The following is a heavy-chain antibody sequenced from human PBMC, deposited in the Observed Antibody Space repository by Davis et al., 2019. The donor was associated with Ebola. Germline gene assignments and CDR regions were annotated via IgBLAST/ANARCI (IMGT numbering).Heavy chain of an antibody. Sequence: PGGSLRLSCAASGFTFSSYAMHWVRQAPGKGLEWVAVISYDGSNKYYADSVKGRFTISRDNSKNTLYLQMNSLRAEDTAVYYCARDLRGGYSYGLTDYWGQGTLVTVSS. CDR3: ARDLRGGYSYGLTDY. CDR2: ISYDGSNK. CDR1: GFTFSSYA. D-gene: IGHD5-18*01. V-gene: IGHV3-30-3*01. J-gene: IGHJ4*02.